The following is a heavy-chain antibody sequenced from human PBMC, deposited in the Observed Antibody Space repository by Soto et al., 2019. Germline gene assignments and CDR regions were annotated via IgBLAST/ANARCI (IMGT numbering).Heavy chain of an antibody. CDR1: GYTFTSYY. V-gene: IGHV1-46*01. CDR2: INPSGGST. J-gene: IGHJ1*01. Sequence: ASVKVSCKASGYTFTSYYMHWVRQAPGQGLEWMGIINPSGGSTSYAQKFQGRVNMTRDTSTSTVYMELSSLRSEDTAVYYCALGYCSSTSCYGYQHWGQGTLVTVSS. CDR3: ALGYCSSTSCYGYQH. D-gene: IGHD2-2*01.